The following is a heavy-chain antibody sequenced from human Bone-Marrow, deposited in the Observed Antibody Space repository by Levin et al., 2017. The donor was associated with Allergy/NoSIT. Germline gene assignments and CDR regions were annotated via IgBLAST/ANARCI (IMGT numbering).Heavy chain of an antibody. CDR3: ARSWRCSSTSCYPNY. V-gene: IGHV5-51*01. D-gene: IGHD2-2*01. Sequence: HGESLKISCKGSGYSFTDYWIGWVRQMPGKGLEWMGIIYPGDSDTRYSPSFQGQVTISVDKSITTAYLQGSSLKASDTAIYYCARSWRCSSTSCYPNYWGQGTLVTVSS. J-gene: IGHJ4*02. CDR1: GYSFTDYW. CDR2: IYPGDSDT.